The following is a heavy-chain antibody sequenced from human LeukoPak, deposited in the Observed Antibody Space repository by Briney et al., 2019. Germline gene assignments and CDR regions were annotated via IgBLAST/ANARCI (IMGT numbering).Heavy chain of an antibody. CDR1: GYTFTAYW. J-gene: IGHJ6*03. CDR2: IYPDDSNT. Sequence: GESLKISCKVSGYTFTAYWIAWVRQMPGQGLEWMGIIYPDDSNTIYGPSFQGQVTISADKSINTAYLEWSSLKASDTAIYYCARQGAAGKYYYYYMDVWGKGTTVTVSS. V-gene: IGHV5-51*01. D-gene: IGHD6-13*01. CDR3: ARQGAAGKYYYYYMDV.